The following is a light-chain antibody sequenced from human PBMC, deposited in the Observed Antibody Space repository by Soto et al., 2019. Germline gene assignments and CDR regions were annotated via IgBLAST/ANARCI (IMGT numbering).Light chain of an antibody. CDR1: RGHSSYI. CDR3: ETWDSNTPV. J-gene: IGLJ3*02. V-gene: IGLV4-60*02. Sequence: QPVLTQSSSASASLGSSVKLTCTLSRGHSSYIIAWHQQQPGKAPRYLMKLEGSGSYNKGSGVPDRFSGSSSGADRYLTISNLQFEDEADYYCETWDSNTPVFGGGTKLTVL. CDR2: LEGSGSY.